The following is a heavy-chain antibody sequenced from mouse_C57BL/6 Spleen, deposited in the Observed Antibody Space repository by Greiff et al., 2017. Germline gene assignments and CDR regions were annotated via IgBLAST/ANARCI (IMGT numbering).Heavy chain of an antibody. CDR3: AREPPSYYSKGYFDV. CDR2: IDPSDSYT. Sequence: VQLQQPGAELVMPGASVKLSCKASGYTFTSYWMHWVKQRPGQGLEWIGEIDPSDSYTNYNQKFKGKSTLTVDKSSSTAYMQLSSLTSEDSAVYYCAREPPSYYSKGYFDVWGTGTTVTVSS. CDR1: GYTFTSYW. V-gene: IGHV1-69*01. J-gene: IGHJ1*03. D-gene: IGHD2-5*01.